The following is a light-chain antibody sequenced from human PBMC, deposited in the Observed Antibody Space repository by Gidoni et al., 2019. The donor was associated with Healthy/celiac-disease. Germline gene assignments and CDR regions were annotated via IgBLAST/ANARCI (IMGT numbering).Light chain of an antibody. Sequence: DIVMTQSPASLAVSLGERATINCKSSQSVLYSSNNKNYLAWYQQKPGQPPKLLIYWASTREAGVPDRCSGSGSGTDFTLTISSLQAEDVAVYYCQQYYSTLLTFGGGTKVEIK. CDR1: QSVLYSSNNKNY. V-gene: IGKV4-1*01. J-gene: IGKJ4*01. CDR2: WAS. CDR3: QQYYSTLLT.